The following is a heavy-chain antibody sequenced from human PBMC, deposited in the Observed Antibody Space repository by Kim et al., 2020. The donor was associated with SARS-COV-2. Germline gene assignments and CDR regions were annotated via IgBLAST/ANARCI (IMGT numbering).Heavy chain of an antibody. CDR2: FDPEDGET. J-gene: IGHJ4*02. Sequence: ASVKVSCKVSGYTLTELSMHWVRQAPGKGLEWMGGFDPEDGETIYAQKFQGRVTMTEDTSTDTAYMELSSLRSEDTAVYYCATVQEDIVVVPAAIGVHRYFDYWGQGTLVTVSS. CDR1: GYTLTELS. D-gene: IGHD2-2*01. V-gene: IGHV1-24*01. CDR3: ATVQEDIVVVPAAIGVHRYFDY.